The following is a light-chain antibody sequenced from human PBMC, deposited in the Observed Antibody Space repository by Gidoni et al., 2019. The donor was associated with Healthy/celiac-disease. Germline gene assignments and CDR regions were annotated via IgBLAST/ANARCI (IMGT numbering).Light chain of an antibody. V-gene: IGLV3-21*02. CDR3: QVWILTTYQMM. J-gene: IGLJ3*02. Sequence: SYVLTPPPSVSVAPGQTAIIPCVGNNIGSKSVHWYQQKPGQAPVLGVYDDDDRPSEIPQRFSGSNSGNTATLTISRVEVGDEADYYCQVWILTTYQMMFGGGTRLTVL. CDR1: NIGSKS. CDR2: DDD.